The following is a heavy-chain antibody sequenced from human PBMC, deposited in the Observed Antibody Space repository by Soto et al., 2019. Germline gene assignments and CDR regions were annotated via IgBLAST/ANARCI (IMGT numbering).Heavy chain of an antibody. Sequence: GGSLRLSCAASGFTFSSYGMHWVRQAPGKGLEWVAVIWYDGSNKYYADSVKGRFTISRDNSKNTLYLQMNSLRAEDTAVYYCAREKPEWLVSIYYGMDVWGQGTTVTVSS. D-gene: IGHD6-19*01. CDR1: GFTFSSYG. CDR2: IWYDGSNK. V-gene: IGHV3-33*01. J-gene: IGHJ6*02. CDR3: AREKPEWLVSIYYGMDV.